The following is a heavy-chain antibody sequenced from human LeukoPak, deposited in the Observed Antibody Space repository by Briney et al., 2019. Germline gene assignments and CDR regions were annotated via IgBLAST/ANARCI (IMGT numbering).Heavy chain of an antibody. J-gene: IGHJ4*02. CDR2: IYYSGST. Sequence: SETLSLTCTVSGGSISSYYWSWIRQPPGKGLEWIGYIYYSGSTYYNPSLKSRVTISVDSSKNQFSLKLSSVTAADTAVYYCARDLLNEGNHLDYWGQGTLVTVSS. D-gene: IGHD4-23*01. V-gene: IGHV4-30-4*08. CDR3: ARDLLNEGNHLDY. CDR1: GGSISSYY.